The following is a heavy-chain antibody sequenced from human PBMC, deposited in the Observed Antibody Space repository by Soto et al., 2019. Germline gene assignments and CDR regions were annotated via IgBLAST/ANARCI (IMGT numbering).Heavy chain of an antibody. D-gene: IGHD6-19*01. CDR1: GYSISSGYY. J-gene: IGHJ1*01. CDR2: ISGSGGST. V-gene: IGHV3-23*01. CDR3: AGPQSSGWPLQH. Sequence: ETLSLTCAVSGYSISSGYYWGWLRQPPGKGLEWVSAISGSGGSTYYADSVKGRFTISRDNSKNTLYLQMNSLRAEDAAVYYCAGPQSSGWPLQHWGQGTLVTVSS.